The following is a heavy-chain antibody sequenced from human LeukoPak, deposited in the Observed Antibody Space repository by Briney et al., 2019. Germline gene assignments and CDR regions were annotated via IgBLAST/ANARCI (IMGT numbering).Heavy chain of an antibody. CDR3: AREDAPYDSSGYLKY. Sequence: VASVKVSCKASGGTFSSYAISWVRQAPGQGLEWMGGIIPIFGTANYAQKFQGRVTITADESTSTAYMELSSLRSEDTAVYYCAREDAPYDSSGYLKYWGQGTLVTVFS. D-gene: IGHD3-22*01. V-gene: IGHV1-69*13. J-gene: IGHJ4*02. CDR1: GGTFSSYA. CDR2: IIPIFGTA.